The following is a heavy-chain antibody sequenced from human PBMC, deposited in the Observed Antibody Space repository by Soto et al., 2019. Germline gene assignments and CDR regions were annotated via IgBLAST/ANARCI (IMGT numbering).Heavy chain of an antibody. J-gene: IGHJ4*02. CDR3: VHRLPGFAAGSYYIDY. D-gene: IGHD3-10*01. CDR2: VYWNGDR. V-gene: IGHV2-5*01. CDR1: GFSLSDGGAA. Sequence: GSGPTLVNPTQTLTLTCTFSGFSLSDGGAAVGWIRQPPGKALEWLGNVYWNGDRRYNPSLRTRLTITKDTSKTQVVLTMTNMDPVDTATYFCVHRLPGFAAGSYYIDYWGQGILVTVSS.